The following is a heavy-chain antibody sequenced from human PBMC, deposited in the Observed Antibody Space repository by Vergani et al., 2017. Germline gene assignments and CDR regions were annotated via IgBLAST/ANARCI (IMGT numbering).Heavy chain of an antibody. CDR1: GGSISSGSYY. J-gene: IGHJ4*02. V-gene: IGHV4-61*02. D-gene: IGHD3-16*02. CDR3: ARVLASYPDDNLFDY. CDR2: IYTSGST. Sequence: QVQLQESGPGLVKPSQTLSLTCTVSGGSISSGSYYWSWIRQPAGKGLEWIGRIYTSGSTNYNPSLKSRVTISVDTSKNQFSLKLSSVTAADTAVYYCARVLASYPDDNLFDYWGQGTLVTVSS.